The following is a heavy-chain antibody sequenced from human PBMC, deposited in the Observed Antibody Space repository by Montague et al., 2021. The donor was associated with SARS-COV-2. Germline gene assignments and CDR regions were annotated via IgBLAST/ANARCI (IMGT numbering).Heavy chain of an antibody. J-gene: IGHJ3*02. V-gene: IGHV4-39*01. D-gene: IGHD3-22*01. Sequence: SETLSLTCTVSGGSISSSNYYWGWIRQPPGKGLEWIGSIYYSGSTYYNPSLKSRVTIFVDTSKNQFSPKLSSVTAADTAVYYRASPTYYYDSSGSDAFDIWGQGTMVTVSS. CDR1: GGSISSSNYY. CDR2: IYYSGST. CDR3: ASPTYYYDSSGSDAFDI.